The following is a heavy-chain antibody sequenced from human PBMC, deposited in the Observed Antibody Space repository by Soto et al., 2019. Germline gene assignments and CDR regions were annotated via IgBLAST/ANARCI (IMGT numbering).Heavy chain of an antibody. CDR2: ISAYNGNT. V-gene: IGHV1-18*01. D-gene: IGHD2-2*01. J-gene: IGHJ6*03. CDR3: AREEESCSSTSCLGYYYYMDV. CDR1: GYTFTSYG. Sequence: QVQLVQSGAEVKKPGASVKVSCKASGYTFTSYGISWVRQAPGQGLEWMGWISAYNGNTNYAQKLQGRVTMTTDTSTSTAYMELRSLRSDDTAVYYCAREEESCSSTSCLGYYYYMDVWGKGTTVTVSS.